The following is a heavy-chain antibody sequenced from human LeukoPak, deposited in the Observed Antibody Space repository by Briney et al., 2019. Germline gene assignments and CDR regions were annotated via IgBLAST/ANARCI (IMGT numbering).Heavy chain of an antibody. J-gene: IGHJ4*02. CDR3: ARAGSHWHYVY. D-gene: IGHD3-10*01. Sequence: GGSLRLSCAASGFTFSSYAMSWVRQAPGKGLEWVSAISGSGGSTYHADSVKGRFTISRDNSKNTLYLQMNSLRAEDTAVYYCARAGSHWHYVYWGQGTVVTVSS. CDR2: ISGSGGST. CDR1: GFTFSSYA. V-gene: IGHV3-23*01.